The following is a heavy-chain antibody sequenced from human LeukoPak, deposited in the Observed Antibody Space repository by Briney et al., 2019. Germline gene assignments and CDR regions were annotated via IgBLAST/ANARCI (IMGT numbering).Heavy chain of an antibody. CDR1: GFTFSTYG. J-gene: IGHJ6*02. CDR3: AKASSSSWYRYYGMDV. CDR2: ISGSGGAT. Sequence: PGGSLRLSCAASGFTFSTYGMSWVRQAPGKGLEWASAISGSGGATYYADSVKGRFTISRDNSKNTLYLQMNSLRAEGTAVYYCAKASSSSWYRYYGMDVWGQGTTVTVSS. D-gene: IGHD6-13*01. V-gene: IGHV3-23*01.